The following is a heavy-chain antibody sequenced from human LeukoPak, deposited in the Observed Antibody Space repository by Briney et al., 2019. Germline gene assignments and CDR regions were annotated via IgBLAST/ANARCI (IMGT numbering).Heavy chain of an antibody. Sequence: GGSLRLSCAASGFTVSSNYMSWVRQAPGKGLEWVSVIYGGGDTYYADSVKGRFTISRDSSKNTLFLHMNTLRADDTAIYYCAKDRTVGASYWYFDLWGRGTLVTVSS. CDR2: IYGGGDT. D-gene: IGHD1-26*01. J-gene: IGHJ2*01. V-gene: IGHV3-53*01. CDR1: GFTVSSNY. CDR3: AKDRTVGASYWYFDL.